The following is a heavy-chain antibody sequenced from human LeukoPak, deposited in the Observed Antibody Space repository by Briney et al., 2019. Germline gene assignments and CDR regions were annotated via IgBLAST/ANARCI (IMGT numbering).Heavy chain of an antibody. V-gene: IGHV3-23*01. D-gene: IGHD6-19*01. CDR1: GFTFSSYA. CDR3: ARGPVQWLGFDY. Sequence: PGGSLRLSCAASGFTFSSYAMSWVRQAPGKGLEWVSVISGSGGSTYYADSVKGRFTISRDNSKNTLYLQMNSLRAEDTAVYYCARGPVQWLGFDYWGQGTLVTVSS. CDR2: ISGSGGST. J-gene: IGHJ4*02.